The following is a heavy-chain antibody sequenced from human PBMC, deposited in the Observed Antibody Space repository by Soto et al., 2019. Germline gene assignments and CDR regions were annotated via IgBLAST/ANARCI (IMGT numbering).Heavy chain of an antibody. D-gene: IGHD6-6*01. CDR1: GYTFTGYY. Sequence: ASVKVSCKASGYTFTGYYMHWVRQAPGQGLEWMGWINPNSGGTNYTQKFQGRVTMTRDTSISTAYMELSRLRSDDTAVYYCARGLAARPGLDYWGQGTLVTVSS. V-gene: IGHV1-2*02. J-gene: IGHJ4*02. CDR2: INPNSGGT. CDR3: ARGLAARPGLDY.